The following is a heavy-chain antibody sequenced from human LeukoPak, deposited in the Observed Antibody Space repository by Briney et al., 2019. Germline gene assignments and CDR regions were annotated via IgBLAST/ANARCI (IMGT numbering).Heavy chain of an antibody. CDR3: ALVVITRRSAEYFQH. CDR2: IYYSGST. Sequence: SDTLSLTCAVSGYSISSSNWWGWIRQPPGKGLEWIGYIYYSGSTYYNPSLRSRVTMSVDTSKNQFSLKLSSVTAVDTAVYYCALVVITRRSAEYFQHWGQGTLVTVSS. CDR1: GYSISSSNW. D-gene: IGHD3-22*01. J-gene: IGHJ1*01. V-gene: IGHV4-28*01.